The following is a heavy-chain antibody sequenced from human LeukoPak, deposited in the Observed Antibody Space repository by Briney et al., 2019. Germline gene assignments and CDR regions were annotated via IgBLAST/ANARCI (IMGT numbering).Heavy chain of an antibody. J-gene: IGHJ3*02. CDR3: ARGSMRAFDI. CDR2: LYSGGTT. V-gene: IGHV3-53*01. Sequence: GGSLRLSCAASGFTVSSNYLSWVRQAPGKGLGWVSVLYSGGTTNYADSVKGRFTISRDNSKNTLYLQMTSLRAEDTAVYHCARGSMRAFDIWGQGTMVTVSS. D-gene: IGHD2/OR15-2a*01. CDR1: GFTVSSNY.